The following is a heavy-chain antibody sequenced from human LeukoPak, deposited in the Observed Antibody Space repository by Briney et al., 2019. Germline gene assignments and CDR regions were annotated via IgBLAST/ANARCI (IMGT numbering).Heavy chain of an antibody. D-gene: IGHD6-13*01. CDR1: GFTFDDYG. J-gene: IGHJ4*02. V-gene: IGHV3-20*04. Sequence: GGSLRLSCAASGFTFDDYGMSWVRQAPGKGLEWVSGINWNGGSTGYADSVKGRFTISRDNAKNSLYLQMNSLRAEDTALYYCARGVAPTAFSRVGYYFDYWGQGTLVTVSS. CDR2: INWNGGST. CDR3: ARGVAPTAFSRVGYYFDY.